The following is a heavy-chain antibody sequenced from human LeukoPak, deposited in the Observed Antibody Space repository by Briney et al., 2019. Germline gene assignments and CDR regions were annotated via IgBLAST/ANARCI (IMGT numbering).Heavy chain of an antibody. J-gene: IGHJ4*02. CDR2: ISSSSSYI. D-gene: IGHD6-6*01. CDR1: GFPFSSYS. Sequence: AAESLTLSCATSGFPFSSYSMSCVRQPPGKGLEWVSSISSSSSYIYYADSVKGRFTISRDNAKNSLYLQMNSLRAEDTAVYYCARGIAARNYFDYWGQGTLVTVSS. V-gene: IGHV3-21*01. CDR3: ARGIAARNYFDY.